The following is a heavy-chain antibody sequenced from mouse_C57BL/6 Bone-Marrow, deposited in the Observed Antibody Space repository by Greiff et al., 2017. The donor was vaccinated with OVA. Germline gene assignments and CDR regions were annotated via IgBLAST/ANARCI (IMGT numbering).Heavy chain of an antibody. Sequence: VQLPQPGAELVQPGDSVKMSCKASGYTFTSYWITWVQQRPGQGLVWIGAIYTGSGSTNYNEKFKSKATLTVDTSASTSYMQLSSLTAEDAAVYYCARMGLRICWGQGTTLTVAS. J-gene: IGHJ2*01. CDR3: ARMGLRIC. CDR1: GYTFTSYW. CDR2: IYTGSGST. D-gene: IGHD4-1*01. V-gene: IGHV1-55*01.